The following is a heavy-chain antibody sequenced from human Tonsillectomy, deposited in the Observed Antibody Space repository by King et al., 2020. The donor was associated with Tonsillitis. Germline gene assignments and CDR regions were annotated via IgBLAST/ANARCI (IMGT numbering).Heavy chain of an antibody. J-gene: IGHJ4*02. CDR3: ARESRVPY. Sequence: VQLVESGGNLVQPGGSLRLSCAASGMTLRNYWMTWVRQAPGKGLEYGAIIKADGGETYYVDSVKGRFTISRDNAKNSLYLQMNRLSAEDTAVYYCARESRVPYWGQGTLVTVSS. V-gene: IGHV3-7*01. CDR2: IKADGGET. CDR1: GMTLRNYW.